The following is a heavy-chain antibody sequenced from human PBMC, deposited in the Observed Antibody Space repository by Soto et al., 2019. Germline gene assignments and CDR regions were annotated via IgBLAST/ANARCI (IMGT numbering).Heavy chain of an antibody. Sequence: KASETLSLTCAVHSRSFSGYYWTWIRQPPGKGLEWIGEINHSGTINFNPSLKSRLTISLDTSKKHFSLKLSSVTDADTAAYYCARADRTLVTSYSLDVWGQGTTVTVSS. J-gene: IGHJ6*02. CDR2: INHSGTI. CDR3: ARADRTLVTSYSLDV. V-gene: IGHV4-34*01. CDR1: SRSFSGYY. D-gene: IGHD2-21*02.